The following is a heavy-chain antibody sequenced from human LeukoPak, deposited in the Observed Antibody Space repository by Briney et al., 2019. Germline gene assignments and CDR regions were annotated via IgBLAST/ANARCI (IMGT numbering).Heavy chain of an antibody. CDR2: ISYDGSNK. D-gene: IGHD6-19*01. Sequence: KPSETLSLTCTVSGGSISSSIYYWGWIRQPPGKGLEWVALISYDGSNKYYADSVKGRFTISRDNSKNTLYLQMNSLRAEDTAVYYCARGGVYSSGSYYLYYFDYWGQGTLVTVSS. V-gene: IGHV3-30-3*01. J-gene: IGHJ4*02. CDR1: GGSISSSI. CDR3: ARGGVYSSGSYYLYYFDY.